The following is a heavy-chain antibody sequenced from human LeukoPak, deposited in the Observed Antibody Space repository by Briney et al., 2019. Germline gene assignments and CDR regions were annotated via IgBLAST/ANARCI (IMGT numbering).Heavy chain of an antibody. CDR1: GFSLSTSGVG. D-gene: IGHD3-22*01. V-gene: IGHV2-5*02. CDR3: AHYSSYDSSGYPPQH. Sequence: KVSGPTLVKPTQTLTLTCTFSGFSLSTSGVGVGWIRQPPGKALEWLPLIYWDDDKRYSPSLKSRLTITKDTSKNQVVLTMTNMNPVDTATYYCAHYSSYDSSGYPPQHWGQGTLVTVSS. J-gene: IGHJ1*01. CDR2: IYWDDDK.